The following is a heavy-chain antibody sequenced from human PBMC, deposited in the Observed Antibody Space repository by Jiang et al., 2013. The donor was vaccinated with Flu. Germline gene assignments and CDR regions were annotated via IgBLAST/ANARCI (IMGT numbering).Heavy chain of an antibody. Sequence: VQLVESGGGSVQPEGSLTLSCAASGVTFSDYWMHWVRQAPGKGLEWVSRISPDGSTTFYADSVKGRFTISRDNAKYTLYLQMNSLRAEDTAVYYCARYPRTIRGVNRWFDS. CDR3: ARYPRTIRGVNRWFDS. V-gene: IGHV3-74*01. CDR1: GVTFSDYW. CDR2: ISPDGSTT. D-gene: IGHD3-10*01. J-gene: IGHJ5*01.